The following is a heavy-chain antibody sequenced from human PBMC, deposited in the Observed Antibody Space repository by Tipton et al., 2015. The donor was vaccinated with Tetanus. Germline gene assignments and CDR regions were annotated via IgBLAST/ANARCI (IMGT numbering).Heavy chain of an antibody. CDR3: ARAHCTDGVCNFDF. CDR2: IYPGDSDT. V-gene: IGHV5-51*01. J-gene: IGHJ4*02. D-gene: IGHD2-8*01. CDR1: GYIFNNYW. Sequence: QLVQSGGEVKKPGESLKISCKGSGYIFNNYWIGWVRQKPGKGLEWMGIIYPGDSDTRYSPSFQGQVTISVDKSINTAYLQWSSLKASDTSMFYWARAHCTDGVCNFDFWGQGALVTVAS.